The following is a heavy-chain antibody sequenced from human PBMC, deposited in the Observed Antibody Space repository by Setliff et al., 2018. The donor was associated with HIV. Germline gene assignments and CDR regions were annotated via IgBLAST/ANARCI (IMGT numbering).Heavy chain of an antibody. Sequence: LSLTCTVSGGSISSSSYYWGWIRQPPGKGLEWIGCIYYSGSTNYNPSLKSRVTISLDTSKQQFSLKLSSVTAADTAVYYCARDSRDIVVVIAPEPEPYYYYGMDVWGEGTTVTVSS. J-gene: IGHJ6*04. V-gene: IGHV4-39*07. CDR2: IYYSGST. D-gene: IGHD2-15*01. CDR3: ARDSRDIVVVIAPEPEPYYYYGMDV. CDR1: GGSISSSSYY.